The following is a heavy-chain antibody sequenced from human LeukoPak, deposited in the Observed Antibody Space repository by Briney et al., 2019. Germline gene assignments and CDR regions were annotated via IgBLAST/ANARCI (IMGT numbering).Heavy chain of an antibody. D-gene: IGHD4-23*01. CDR3: TSTVDGRYYFDY. Sequence: GGSLKLSCAASGFTFSGSAMHWVRRASGKGLEWVGRIRSKANSYATAYAASVKGRFTISRDDSKNTAYLQMNSLKTEDTAVYYCTSTVDGRYYFDYWGQGTLVTVSS. CDR2: IRSKANSYAT. J-gene: IGHJ4*02. V-gene: IGHV3-73*01. CDR1: GFTFSGSA.